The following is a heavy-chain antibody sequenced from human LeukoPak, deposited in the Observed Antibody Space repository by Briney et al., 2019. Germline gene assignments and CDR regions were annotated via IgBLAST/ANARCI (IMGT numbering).Heavy chain of an antibody. CDR2: IKEDGGEK. V-gene: IGHV3-7*01. D-gene: IGHD3-10*01. CDR1: GFPFNTFW. Sequence: GGSLRLSCATSGFPFNTFWMSWVRQAPGKGLEWVANIKEDGGEKYYVDSVKGRFTISRDNSKNTLYLQMNSLRPEDTAVYYCAKDSKRWKTYYYEAGSYYFDYWGQGTRVTVSS. CDR3: AKDSKRWKTYYYEAGSYYFDY. J-gene: IGHJ4*02.